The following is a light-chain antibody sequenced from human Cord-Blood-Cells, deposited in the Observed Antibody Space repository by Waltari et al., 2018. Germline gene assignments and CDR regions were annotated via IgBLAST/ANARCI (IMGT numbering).Light chain of an antibody. Sequence: QSVLTQPPSASGTPGQRVPISCSGSSSNIRSNTVNWYQQLPRTAPKLLIYSNNQRPSGVPDRFSGSKSGTSASLAISGLQSEDEADYYCAAWDDSLNGYVFGTGTKVTVL. V-gene: IGLV1-44*01. J-gene: IGLJ1*01. CDR3: AAWDDSLNGYV. CDR1: SSNIRSNT. CDR2: SNN.